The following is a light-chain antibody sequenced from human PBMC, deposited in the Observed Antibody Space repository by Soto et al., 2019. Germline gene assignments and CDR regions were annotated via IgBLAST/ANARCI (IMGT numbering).Light chain of an antibody. J-gene: IGLJ3*02. V-gene: IGLV4-60*03. Sequence: QPVLTQSSSASASLGSSVKLTCTLSSGHSANVIAWHQQQPTKAPRYLMRLEHGGSYSKGSGVPDRFSGSSSGADRFLTISDLQSEDEAYYYCETWDRDTRAMFGGGTKLTVL. CDR1: SGHSANV. CDR3: ETWDRDTRAM. CDR2: LEHGGSY.